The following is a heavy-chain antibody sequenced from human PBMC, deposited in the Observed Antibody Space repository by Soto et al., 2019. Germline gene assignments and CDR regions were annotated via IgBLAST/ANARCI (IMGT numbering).Heavy chain of an antibody. Sequence: EVQLVESGGGLIQPGGSLRLSCAVSGFTVSNNYMSWVRQAPGKGLEGVSVIYSGGYTAYGDSVKGRFTISRDNSKNKLYLKRKRQRAADAAVYCCAAQPGGGGYWGQGTLVTVSS. J-gene: IGHJ4*02. CDR1: GFTVSNNY. D-gene: IGHD2-2*01. CDR3: AAQPGGGGY. V-gene: IGHV3-53*01. CDR2: IYSGGYT.